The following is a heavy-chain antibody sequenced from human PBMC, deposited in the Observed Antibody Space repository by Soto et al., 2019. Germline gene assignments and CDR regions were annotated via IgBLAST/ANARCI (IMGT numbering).Heavy chain of an antibody. CDR1: GGTFSSYA. V-gene: IGHV1-69*13. D-gene: IGHD3-9*01. J-gene: IGHJ4*02. CDR3: ARGGLLRYFDWSPYYFDY. Sequence: SVKVSCKASGGTFSSYAISWVRQAPGQGLEWMGGIIPIFGTANYAQKFQGRVTITADESTSTAYMELSSLRSEDTAVYYCARGGLLRYFDWSPYYFDYWGQGTLVTVSS. CDR2: IIPIFGTA.